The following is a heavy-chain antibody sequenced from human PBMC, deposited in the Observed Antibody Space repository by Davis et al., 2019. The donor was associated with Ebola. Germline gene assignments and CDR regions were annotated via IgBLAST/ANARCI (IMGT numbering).Heavy chain of an antibody. D-gene: IGHD5-12*01. J-gene: IGHJ4*02. CDR2: IYYSGST. Sequence: SETLSLTCTVSGGSISSYYWSWIRQPPGKGLEWIGYIYYSGSTNYNPSLKSRVTISVDTSKNQFSLKLSSVTAADTAVYYCARGMGDYSGYDSRFSIAVADEGVDYWGQGTLVTVS. V-gene: IGHV4-59*01. CDR3: ARGMGDYSGYDSRFSIAVADEGVDY. CDR1: GGSISSYY.